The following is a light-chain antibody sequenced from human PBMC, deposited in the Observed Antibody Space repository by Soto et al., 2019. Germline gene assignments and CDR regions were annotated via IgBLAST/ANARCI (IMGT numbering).Light chain of an antibody. Sequence: IQMAQSPSSLSASVEDRVIITCRASQSISNHLNWYQQKPGKAPKLLIFAASSLQSGVPSRFSGSRSGPDFTLTISSLQPEDFAIYYCHQYSSSLRAFGKGT. V-gene: IGKV1-39*01. CDR1: QSISNH. CDR2: AAS. J-gene: IGKJ1*01. CDR3: HQYSSSLRA.